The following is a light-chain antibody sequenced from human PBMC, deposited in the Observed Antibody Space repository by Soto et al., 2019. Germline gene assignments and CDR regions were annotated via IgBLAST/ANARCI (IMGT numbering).Light chain of an antibody. CDR2: DAS. Sequence: DIQMTQSPSTLSASVGGRVTIPCRASQSISSWLAWYQQKPGKAPKLLIYDASSLESGVPSRFSGRGSGTEFTLTISSLQPDDFATYYCQQYNSYWTFGQGTKVDIK. V-gene: IGKV1-5*01. CDR1: QSISSW. J-gene: IGKJ1*01. CDR3: QQYNSYWT.